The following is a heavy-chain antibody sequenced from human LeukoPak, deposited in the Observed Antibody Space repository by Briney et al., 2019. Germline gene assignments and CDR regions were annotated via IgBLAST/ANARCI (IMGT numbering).Heavy chain of an antibody. D-gene: IGHD3-10*01. Sequence: PSETLSLTCTVSGGSISGYYWSWIRQPPGKGLEWIGEINYSGSTNYNPSLKSRVTISVDTSKNQFSLKLSSVTAADTAVYYCARIKRITMVRGAYPSWFDPWGQGTLVTVSS. CDR2: INYSGST. V-gene: IGHV4-34*01. CDR1: GGSISGYY. J-gene: IGHJ5*02. CDR3: ARIKRITMVRGAYPSWFDP.